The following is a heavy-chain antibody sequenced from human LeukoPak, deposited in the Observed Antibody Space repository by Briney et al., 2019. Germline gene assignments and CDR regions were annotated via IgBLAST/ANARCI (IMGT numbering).Heavy chain of an antibody. J-gene: IGHJ4*02. V-gene: IGHV3-9*01. Sequence: GGSLRLSCAASGFTFDNYAMNWVRQVPGKGLEWISLISWNSGTIGYADSVKGRFTISRDNANNFLYLQMNSLRAEDTAVYYCARGVVGATLEFDYWGQGTLVTVSS. CDR1: GFTFDNYA. D-gene: IGHD1-26*01. CDR3: ARGVVGATLEFDY. CDR2: ISWNSGTI.